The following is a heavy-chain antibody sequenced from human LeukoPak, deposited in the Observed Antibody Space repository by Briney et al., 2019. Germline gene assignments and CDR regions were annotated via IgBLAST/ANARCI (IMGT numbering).Heavy chain of an antibody. Sequence: PSETLSLTCAVYGGSFSGYYWSWIRQPPGKGLEWIGEINHSGSTNYNPSLKSRVTISVDTSKNQFSLKLSSVTAADTAVYYCARGRGSGIAARPPYYYMDVWGKGTTVTVSS. CDR1: GGSFSGYY. CDR2: INHSGST. V-gene: IGHV4-34*01. D-gene: IGHD6-6*01. CDR3: ARGRGSGIAARPPYYYMDV. J-gene: IGHJ6*03.